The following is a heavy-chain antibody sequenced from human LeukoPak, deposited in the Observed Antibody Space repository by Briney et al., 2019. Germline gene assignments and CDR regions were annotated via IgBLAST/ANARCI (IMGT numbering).Heavy chain of an antibody. J-gene: IGHJ4*02. V-gene: IGHV1-2*02. D-gene: IGHD1/OR15-1a*01. CDR2: INGNSGGT. Sequence: ASVKVSCKASGYTFTGYYMHWVRQAPGQGPEWMGWINGNSGGTKYAQKFEGRVTMTSDTSTSTVQMDLGTLRSDDTAVYYCARENIEQWPAFDYWGQGTPVTVSS. CDR3: ARENIEQWPAFDY. CDR1: GYTFTGYY.